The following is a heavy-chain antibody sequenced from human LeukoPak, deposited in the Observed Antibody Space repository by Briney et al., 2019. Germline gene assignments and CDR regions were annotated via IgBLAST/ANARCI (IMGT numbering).Heavy chain of an antibody. J-gene: IGHJ4*02. Sequence: SGGSLRLSCAVSGITLCNHGMSRVRQAPGKGREWVAGISGSGGGTNYADSVKGRFTISRDNPKNTLYLQMHSLRAEDTAVYFCAKRGVVVRVILVGFHKEATYFDSWGQGALVTVSS. D-gene: IGHD3-10*02. V-gene: IGHV3-23*01. CDR1: GITLCNHG. CDR2: ISGSGGGT. CDR3: AKRGVVVRVILVGFHKEATYFDS.